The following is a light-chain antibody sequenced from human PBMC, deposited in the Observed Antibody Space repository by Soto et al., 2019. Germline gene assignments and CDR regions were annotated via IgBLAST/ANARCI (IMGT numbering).Light chain of an antibody. V-gene: IGKV1D-12*01. CDR2: AAS. CDR1: QHISTW. J-gene: IGKJ4*01. Sequence: DILMTQSPSSVSAAVGDRVIIACRASQHISTWLAWYQQKPGEAPKLLIFAASRFQSGVPSSFSGSGSGTDFTLIINGLQAEDYATYYCQQADGIPLTFGGGTKVEVK. CDR3: QQADGIPLT.